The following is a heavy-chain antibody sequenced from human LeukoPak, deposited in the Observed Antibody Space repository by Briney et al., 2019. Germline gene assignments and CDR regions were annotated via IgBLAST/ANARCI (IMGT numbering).Heavy chain of an antibody. Sequence: GGSLRLSCGASGFTFSSYGMHWVRQAPGKGPEWVAFIRYDGSNKYYADSVKGRFTISRDNSKNTLYLQMNSLRAEDTAVYYCAKDRGSYYVPYFDYWGQGTLVTVSS. CDR3: AKDRGSYYVPYFDY. J-gene: IGHJ4*02. CDR1: GFTFSSYG. V-gene: IGHV3-30*02. D-gene: IGHD1-26*01. CDR2: IRYDGSNK.